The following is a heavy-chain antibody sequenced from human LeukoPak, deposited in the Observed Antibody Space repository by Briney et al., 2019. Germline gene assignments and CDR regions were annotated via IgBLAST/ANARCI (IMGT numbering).Heavy chain of an antibody. CDR1: GFTFSSYG. Sequence: PGGSLRLTCAASGFTFSSYGMSWVRQAPGKGLEWVSAISGSGGSTYYADSVKGRFTISRDNSKNTLYLQMNSLRPEDTAVYYCARPTYSTSCCTQFDYWGQGTLVTVSS. D-gene: IGHD2-2*02. J-gene: IGHJ4*02. V-gene: IGHV3-23*01. CDR2: ISGSGGST. CDR3: ARPTYSTSCCTQFDY.